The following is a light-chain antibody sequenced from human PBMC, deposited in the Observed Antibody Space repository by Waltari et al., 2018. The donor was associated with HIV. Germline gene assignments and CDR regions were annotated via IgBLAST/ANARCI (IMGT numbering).Light chain of an antibody. V-gene: IGLV1-36*01. CDR2: YDD. CDR1: SSNIENNA. J-gene: IGLJ1*01. CDR3: AAWDDSLNGYV. Sequence: QSVLTQPPSVSEAPRQRVTISCSGSSSNIENNAVKWYQQVPGKAPKLLIYYDDLLSSGVSDRFSGSKSGTSASLAIRGLQSEDEADYYCAAWDDSLNGYVFGSGTKVTVL.